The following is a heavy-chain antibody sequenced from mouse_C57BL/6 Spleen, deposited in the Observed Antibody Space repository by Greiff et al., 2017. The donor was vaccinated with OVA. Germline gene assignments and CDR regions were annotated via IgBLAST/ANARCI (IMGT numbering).Heavy chain of an antibody. J-gene: IGHJ2*01. Sequence: VQLQQPGAELVMPGASVKLSCKASGYTFTSYWMHWVKQRPGQGLEWIGEIDPSDSYTNYNQKFKGKSTLTVAKSSSTAYMHLSSLTSEDSAVYYCAREEDNYYGNYVDYWGQGTTLTVSS. CDR2: IDPSDSYT. CDR1: GYTFTSYW. V-gene: IGHV1-69*01. D-gene: IGHD2-1*01. CDR3: AREEDNYYGNYVDY.